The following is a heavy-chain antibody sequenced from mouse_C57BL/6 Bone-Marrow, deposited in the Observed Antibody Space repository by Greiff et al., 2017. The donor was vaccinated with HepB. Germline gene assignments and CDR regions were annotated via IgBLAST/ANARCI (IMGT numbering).Heavy chain of an antibody. Sequence: QVQLQQSGAELVKPGASVKLSCKASGYTFTSYWMHWVKQRPGQGLEWIGMIHPNSGSTNYNEKFKSKATLTVDKSSSTAYMQLSSLTSEDSAVYYCARNLITTVGDFDYWGQGTTLTVSS. J-gene: IGHJ2*01. D-gene: IGHD1-1*01. CDR3: ARNLITTVGDFDY. CDR2: IHPNSGST. V-gene: IGHV1-64*01. CDR1: GYTFTSYW.